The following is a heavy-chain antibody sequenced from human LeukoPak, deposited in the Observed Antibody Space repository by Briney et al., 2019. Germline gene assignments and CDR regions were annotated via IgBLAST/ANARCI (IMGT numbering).Heavy chain of an antibody. D-gene: IGHD6-6*01. J-gene: IGHJ4*02. CDR1: GGSIRSHY. CDR2: IYYSWST. CDR3: ARYSSSVTDFGY. V-gene: IGHV4-59*11. Sequence: SETLSLTCTVSGGSIRSHYWSWIRQPPGKGLEWIGYIYYSWSTNYNPSLKSRVTIAVDTSRNQFSLKLSSVTAADTAVYYCARYSSSVTDFGYWGQGTLVTVSS.